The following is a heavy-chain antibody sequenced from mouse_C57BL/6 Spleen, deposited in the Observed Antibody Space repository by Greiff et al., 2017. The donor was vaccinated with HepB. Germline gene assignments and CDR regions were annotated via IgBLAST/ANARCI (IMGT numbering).Heavy chain of an antibody. CDR1: GYTFTSYW. CDR2: IYPGSGST. Sequence: QVQLKQSGAELVKPGASVKMSCKASGYTFTSYWITWVKQRPGQGLEWIGDIYPGSGSTNYNEKFKSKATLTVDTSSSTAYMQLSSLTSEDSAVYYCAVTTPRYFDVWGTGTTVTVSS. V-gene: IGHV1-55*01. D-gene: IGHD1-1*01. CDR3: AVTTPRYFDV. J-gene: IGHJ1*03.